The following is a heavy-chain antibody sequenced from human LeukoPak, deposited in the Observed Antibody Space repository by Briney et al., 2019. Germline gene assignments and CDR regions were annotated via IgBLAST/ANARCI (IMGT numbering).Heavy chain of an antibody. V-gene: IGHV2-5*01. D-gene: IGHD1-26*01. Sequence: SGPTLVNPTQTLTLTCTFSGFPLSTSGVGVGVGWIRQPPGKALEWLALIYWNDDERYSPSLKSRLTITKDTSKNQVVLTMTNMDPVDTATYYCARRIRSGTYFDYWGQGTLVTVSS. CDR1: GFPLSTSGVGVG. CDR3: ARRIRSGTYFDY. CDR2: IYWNDDE. J-gene: IGHJ4*02.